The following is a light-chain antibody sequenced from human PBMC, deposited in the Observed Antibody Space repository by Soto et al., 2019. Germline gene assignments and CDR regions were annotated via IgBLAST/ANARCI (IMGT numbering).Light chain of an antibody. CDR1: TTDSDNYDS. Sequence: QSVLTQPPSVSGSPGQSVTISCTATTTDSDNYDSVSWHQQAPGTAPKLIIYDVNNRPSRAPHRFSGSTSGNTASLPISPLPAEDATDYFCSLYSSNGSLIFGPGTRVPVL. V-gene: IGLV2-18*01. J-gene: IGLJ1*01. CDR2: DVN. CDR3: SLYSSNGSLI.